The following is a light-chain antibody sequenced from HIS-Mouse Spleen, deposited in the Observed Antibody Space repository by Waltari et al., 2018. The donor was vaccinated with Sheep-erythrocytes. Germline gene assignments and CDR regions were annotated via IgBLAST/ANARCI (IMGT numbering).Light chain of an antibody. CDR2: DVS. V-gene: IGLV2-14*03. CDR3: SSYTSSSTYV. Sequence: QSALTQPASVSGSLGQSITISCTGTSSDGGGDNYVSWYQQHPGKAPKLMIYDVSNRPSGVSNRFSGSKSGNTASLTISGLQAEDEADYYCSSYTSSSTYVFGTGTKVTVL. J-gene: IGLJ1*01. CDR1: SSDGGGDNY.